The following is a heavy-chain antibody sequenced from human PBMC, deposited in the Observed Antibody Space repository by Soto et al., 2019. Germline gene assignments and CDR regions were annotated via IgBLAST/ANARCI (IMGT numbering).Heavy chain of an antibody. CDR2: IIPIFGTA. D-gene: IGHD6-19*01. CDR1: GGTFSSYA. Sequence: QVQLVQSGAEVKKPGSSVQVSCKASGGTFSSYAISWVRQAPGQGLEWMGGIIPIFGTANYAQKFQGRVTITADESTSTDYIERISLRSEGTAVYYCARVWGIAVAGARGTFDYWVHGTLVTVSS. J-gene: IGHJ4*01. V-gene: IGHV1-69*01. CDR3: ARVWGIAVAGARGTFDY.